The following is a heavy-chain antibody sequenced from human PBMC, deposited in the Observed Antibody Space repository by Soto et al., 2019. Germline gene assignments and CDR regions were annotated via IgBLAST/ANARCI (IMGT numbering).Heavy chain of an antibody. CDR1: GYTFTSYA. CDR3: ARVLNSGWYNWYDP. V-gene: IGHV1-3*01. CDR2: INAGNGNT. Sequence: GASVKVSCKASGYTFTSYAMHWVRQAPGQRLEWMGWINAGNGNTKYSQKFQGRVTITRDTSASTAYMELSSLRSADTAVYYCARVLNSGWYNWYDPWGQGTLVTVSS. D-gene: IGHD6-19*01. J-gene: IGHJ5*02.